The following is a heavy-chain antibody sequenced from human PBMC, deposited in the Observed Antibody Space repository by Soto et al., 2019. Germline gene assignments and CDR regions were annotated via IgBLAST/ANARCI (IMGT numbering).Heavy chain of an antibody. CDR1: GGSVSSGSYY. Sequence: QVQLQESGPGLVKPSETLSLTCSVSGGSVSSGSYYWSWIRQPPGKGLEWIGYIYYTGSTNYNPSLKSRVPISGNPSMNQFTLKVTSVTAADTAVYCCGTTRRYASGPNCDWSENWRLGTLVSVSS. J-gene: IGHJ4*02. CDR3: GTTRRYASGPNCDWSEN. CDR2: IYYTGST. D-gene: IGHD2-15*01. V-gene: IGHV4-61*01.